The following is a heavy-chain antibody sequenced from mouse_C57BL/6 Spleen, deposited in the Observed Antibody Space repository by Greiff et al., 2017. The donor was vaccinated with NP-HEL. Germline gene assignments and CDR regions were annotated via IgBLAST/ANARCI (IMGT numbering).Heavy chain of an antibody. D-gene: IGHD1-3*01. CDR2: IYPRSGNT. CDR1: GYTFTSYG. CDR3: ARHTTNHGAWFAY. J-gene: IGHJ3*01. V-gene: IGHV1-81*01. Sequence: QVQLQQPGAELARPGASVKLSCKASGYTFTSYGISWVKQRTGQGLEWIGEIYPRSGNTYYNEKFKGKATLTADKSSSTAYMELRSLTSEDSAVYFCARHTTNHGAWFAYWGQGTLVTVSA.